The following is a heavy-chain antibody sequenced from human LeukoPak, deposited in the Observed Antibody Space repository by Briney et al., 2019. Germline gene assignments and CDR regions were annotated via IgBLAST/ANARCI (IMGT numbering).Heavy chain of an antibody. CDR2: IFSHGET. CDR3: ARDPPAVSINTYA. Sequence: GSLRLSCAASGFTVGNNYMNWVRQAPGKGLEWVSLIFSHGETSYADSVKGRFTISRDNSKNTLYLQINGLRVEDTAVYYCARDPPAVSINTYAWGQGTLVTVSS. D-gene: IGHD2-8*01. J-gene: IGHJ4*02. CDR1: GFTVGNNY. V-gene: IGHV3-66*01.